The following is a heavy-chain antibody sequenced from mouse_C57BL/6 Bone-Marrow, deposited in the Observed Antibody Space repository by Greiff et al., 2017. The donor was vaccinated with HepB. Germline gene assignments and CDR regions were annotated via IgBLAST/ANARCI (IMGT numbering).Heavy chain of an antibody. CDR2: IYPGDGDT. CDR1: GYAFSSSW. D-gene: IGHD4-1*01. V-gene: IGHV1-82*01. CDR3: ARKVTGYYYAMDY. Sequence: LVESGPELVKPGASVKISCKASGYAFSSSWMNWVKQRPGKGLEWIGRIYPGDGDTNYNGKFKGKATLTADKSSSTAYMQLSSLTSEDSAVYFCARKVTGYYYAMDYWGQGTSVTVSS. J-gene: IGHJ4*01.